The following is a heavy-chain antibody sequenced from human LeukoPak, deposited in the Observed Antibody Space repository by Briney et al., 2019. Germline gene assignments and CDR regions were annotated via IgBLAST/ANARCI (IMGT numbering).Heavy chain of an antibody. CDR2: ISGSGGST. CDR3: AKGVTWELAEYFQH. J-gene: IGHJ1*01. D-gene: IGHD1-26*01. V-gene: IGHV3-23*01. Sequence: PGGSLRLSCAASGFTFSSYAKSWVRQAPGKGLEWVSAISGSGGSTYYADSVKGRFTISRDNSKNTLYLQMNSLRAEDTAVYYCAKGVTWELAEYFQHWGQGTLVTVSS. CDR1: GFTFSSYA.